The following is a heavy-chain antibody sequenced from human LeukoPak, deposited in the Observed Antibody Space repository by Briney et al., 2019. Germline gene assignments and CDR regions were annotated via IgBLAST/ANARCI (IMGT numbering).Heavy chain of an antibody. CDR2: ISGSGGST. CDR3: AKSEWLLGWGTYYFGY. Sequence: GGSLRLSCAASGFTFSSYAMSWVRQAPGKGLEWVSAISGSGGSTYYADSVKGRFTISRDNSKNTLYLQMNSLRAEDTAVYYCAKSEWLLGWGTYYFGYWGQGTLVTVSS. D-gene: IGHD3-3*01. V-gene: IGHV3-23*01. J-gene: IGHJ4*02. CDR1: GFTFSSYA.